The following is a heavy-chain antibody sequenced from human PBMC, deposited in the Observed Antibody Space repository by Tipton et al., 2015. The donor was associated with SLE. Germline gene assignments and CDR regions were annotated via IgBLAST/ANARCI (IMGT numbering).Heavy chain of an antibody. CDR2: VYYSGST. V-gene: IGHV4-59*06. Sequence: TLSLTCTVSGGSISSYYWSWIRQPPGKGLEWIGYVYYSGSTYYNPSLKSRVTISVDTSKNQFSLKLSSVTAADTAVYYCASREVSSYYYYYMDVWGKGTTVTVSS. D-gene: IGHD2-2*01. CDR3: ASREVSSYYYYYMDV. J-gene: IGHJ6*03. CDR1: GGSISSYY.